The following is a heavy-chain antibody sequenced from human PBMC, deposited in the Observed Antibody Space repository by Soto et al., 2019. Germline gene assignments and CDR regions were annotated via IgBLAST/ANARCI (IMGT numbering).Heavy chain of an antibody. CDR1: GGSISRKNYY. J-gene: IGHJ5*02. V-gene: IGHV4-39*01. CDR2: IYDSANI. Sequence: SLTCTVSGGSISRKNYYWGWIRQPPGKGLERIGSIYDSANIYDNPSLKSRVSISVDTSKNQFSLKLSSVTASDTAVYYCAATSTLFGVRGRFDPWGQGTVVTVSS. CDR3: AATSTLFGVRGRFDP. D-gene: IGHD3-3*01.